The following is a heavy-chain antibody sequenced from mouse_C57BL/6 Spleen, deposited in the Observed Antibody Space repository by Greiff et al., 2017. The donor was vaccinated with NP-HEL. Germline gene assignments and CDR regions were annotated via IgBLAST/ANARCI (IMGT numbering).Heavy chain of an antibody. J-gene: IGHJ3*01. D-gene: IGHD2-1*01. CDR3: ARGGGNYVAY. CDR2: IDPSDSET. Sequence: VQLQQPGAELVRPGSSVKLSCKASGYTFTSYWMHWVKQRPIQGLEWVGNIDPSDSETHYNQKFKDKATLTVDKSSSTAYMQLSSLTSEDSAVYYCARGGGNYVAYWGQGTLVTVSA. V-gene: IGHV1-52*01. CDR1: GYTFTSYW.